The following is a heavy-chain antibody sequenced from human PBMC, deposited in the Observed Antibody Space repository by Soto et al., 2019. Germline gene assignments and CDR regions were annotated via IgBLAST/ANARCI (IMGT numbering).Heavy chain of an antibody. CDR3: ARDRENVLMLYASKAAHYGMDV. CDR1: GGTFSSYA. Sequence: QVQLVQSGAEVKKPGSSVKVSCKASGGTFSSYAISWVRQAPGQGLEWMGGIIPIFGTANYAQKFQGRVTITADESTSTAYMELSSLRSEDTAVYYCARDRENVLMLYASKAAHYGMDVWGQGTTVTVSS. J-gene: IGHJ6*02. CDR2: IIPIFGTA. D-gene: IGHD2-8*01. V-gene: IGHV1-69*01.